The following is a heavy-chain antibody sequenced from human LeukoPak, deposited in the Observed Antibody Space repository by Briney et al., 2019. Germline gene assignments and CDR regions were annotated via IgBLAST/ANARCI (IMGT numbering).Heavy chain of an antibody. CDR1: GYTFTGYY. D-gene: IGHD5-12*01. J-gene: IGHJ6*03. CDR3: ARVGGSGYVYYYYYMDV. CDR2: INPNSGGT. V-gene: IGHV1-2*02. Sequence: ASVKVSCKASGYTFTGYYMHWVRQAPGQGLEWMGWINPNSGGTNYAQKFQGRVTMTRDTSISTAYMELSRLRSDDTAVYYCARVGGSGYVYYYYYMDVWGKGTTVTVSS.